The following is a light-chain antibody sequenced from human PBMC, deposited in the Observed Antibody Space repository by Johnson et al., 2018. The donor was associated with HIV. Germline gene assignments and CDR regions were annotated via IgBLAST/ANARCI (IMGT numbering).Light chain of an antibody. CDR1: SSNIGNNY. J-gene: IGLJ1*01. CDR3: GTGDSRLRTGF. CDR2: DNN. Sequence: QSILTQPPSMSAAPGEKVTISCSGSSSNIGNNYVSWYQQVPGTAPKLLIYDNNRRPSGIPDRFSGSKSGTSATLGITGLQTGADADYSCGTGDSRLRTGFFVTGTKVPFL. V-gene: IGLV1-51*01.